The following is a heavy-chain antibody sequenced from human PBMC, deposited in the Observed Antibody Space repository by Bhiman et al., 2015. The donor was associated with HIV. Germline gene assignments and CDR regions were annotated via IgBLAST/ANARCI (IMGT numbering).Heavy chain of an antibody. J-gene: IGHJ4*02. CDR1: GFTFSSYS. Sequence: EVQLVESGGGLVQPGESLRLSCVGSGFTFSSYSMVWVRQAPGKGLEWISYIGSSRSIIHYADSVKGRFTISRDNARNSLYLQMSSLRAEDTAVYYCTRDLFAAADARGYWGQGTLVSVSS. CDR3: TRDLFAAADARGY. CDR2: IGSSRSII. D-gene: IGHD6-13*01. V-gene: IGHV3-48*01.